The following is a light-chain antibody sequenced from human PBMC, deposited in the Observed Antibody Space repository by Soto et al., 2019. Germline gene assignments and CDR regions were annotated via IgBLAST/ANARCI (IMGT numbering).Light chain of an antibody. CDR1: QSISNW. J-gene: IGKJ4*01. V-gene: IGKV1-5*01. CDR3: QQYDAH. CDR2: DAS. Sequence: DIQMTQSPSTLSASVGDRVTITCRASQSISNWLAWYQRKPGKAPKLLIYDASNLESGVPSRLGGSGSGTEFTLTISSLQPDDFATDYCQQYDAHFGGGTKVEIK.